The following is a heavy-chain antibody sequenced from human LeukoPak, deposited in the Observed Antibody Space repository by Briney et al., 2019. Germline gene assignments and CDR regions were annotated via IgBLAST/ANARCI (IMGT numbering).Heavy chain of an antibody. CDR2: INAGNGNT. J-gene: IGHJ4*02. V-gene: IGHV1-3*01. Sequence: GASVKVSCKASGGTFSSYAMHWVRQAPGQRLEWMGWINAGNGNTKYSQKFQGRGTITRDTSASTAYMELSSLRSEDTAVYYCARVRTYYDILTGYGGLDYWGQGTLVTVSS. CDR1: GGTFSSYA. CDR3: ARVRTYYDILTGYGGLDY. D-gene: IGHD3-9*01.